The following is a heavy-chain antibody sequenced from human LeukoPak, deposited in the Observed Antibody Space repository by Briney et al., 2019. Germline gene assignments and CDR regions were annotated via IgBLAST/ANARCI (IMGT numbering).Heavy chain of an antibody. J-gene: IGHJ4*02. Sequence: PGGSLRLSCTATGFTFSNFGMAWVRQAPGQGLEWVSTISGSGGNMYQADSVKGQFTISRDNSRSTLYLQMNSLRAEDTAVYYCAKDAGPQQLVFFDSWGQGTLVTVSS. CDR3: AKDAGPQQLVFFDS. CDR2: ISGSGGNM. V-gene: IGHV3-23*01. CDR1: GFTFSNFG. D-gene: IGHD6-6*01.